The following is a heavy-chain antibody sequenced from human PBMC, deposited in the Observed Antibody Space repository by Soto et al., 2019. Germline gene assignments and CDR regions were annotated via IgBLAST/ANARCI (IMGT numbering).Heavy chain of an antibody. CDR2: ISYDSIST. Sequence: QVQLVESGGGVVQPGRPLRLSCVASTSTFRTYGMHWVRQAPGKGLEWVAVISYDSISTGYGDSVRGRFTISRDNSKNSLYLQMNSLTTEDTAVYYCAREAGCNGGECNVYFGYWGQGTLVTVSS. CDR3: AREAGCNGGECNVYFGY. CDR1: TSTFRTYG. D-gene: IGHD2-8*02. J-gene: IGHJ4*02. V-gene: IGHV3-30*03.